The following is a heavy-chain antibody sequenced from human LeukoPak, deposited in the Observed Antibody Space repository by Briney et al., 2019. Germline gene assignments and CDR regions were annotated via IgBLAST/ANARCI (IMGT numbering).Heavy chain of an antibody. CDR1: GYPFTGYY. CDR2: INPNSGGT. J-gene: IGHJ4*02. Sequence: ASVKVSCKASGYPFTGYYMHWVRQAPGQGLEWMGWINPNSGGTNYAQKFQGRVTMTRDSSISTAYMELTSLRSDDTAVYYCATARDRNSVYSSLDYWGQGTLVTASS. D-gene: IGHD5/OR15-5a*01. CDR3: ATARDRNSVYSSLDY. V-gene: IGHV1-2*02.